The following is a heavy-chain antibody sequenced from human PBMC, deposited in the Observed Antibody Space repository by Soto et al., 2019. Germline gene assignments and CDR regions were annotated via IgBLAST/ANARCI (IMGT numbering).Heavy chain of an antibody. CDR2: IWYDGSNK. Sequence: GESLKISCAASGFTFSSYGMHWVRQAPGKGLEWVAVIWYDGSNKYYADSGKGRFTMSRDNSKNTLYLHMNSLRAEDTAVYFCSIGGGNYYDSSGYYYDAFDIWGQGTMVTVSS. V-gene: IGHV3-33*01. CDR1: GFTFSSYG. D-gene: IGHD3-22*01. CDR3: SIGGGNYYDSSGYYYDAFDI. J-gene: IGHJ3*02.